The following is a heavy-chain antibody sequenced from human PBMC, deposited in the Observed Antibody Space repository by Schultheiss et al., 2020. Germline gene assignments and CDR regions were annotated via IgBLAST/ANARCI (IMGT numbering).Heavy chain of an antibody. D-gene: IGHD5-18*01. V-gene: IGHV4-4*02. CDR1: GGSISSSNW. CDR3: ARHPIGYGWFDP. CDR2: IYYSGTT. J-gene: IGHJ5*02. Sequence: SETLSLTCAVSGGSISSSNWWSWVRQPPGKGLEWIGYIYYSGTTNYNPSLKSRVTISVDTSKNQFSLKLNSVTAADTSVYYCARHPIGYGWFDPWGQGTLVTVSS.